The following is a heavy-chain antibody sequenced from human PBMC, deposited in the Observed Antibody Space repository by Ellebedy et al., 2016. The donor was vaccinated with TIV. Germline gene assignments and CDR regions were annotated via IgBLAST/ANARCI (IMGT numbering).Heavy chain of an antibody. V-gene: IGHV1-18*01. J-gene: IGHJ4*02. CDR3: ERDRGSYAFDF. CDR2: ISTYNGET. Sequence: AASVKVSCKASGYTFITYRIAWVRQAPGQGLEWMGCISTYNGETNYAPKLQDRVTMTTDTSTSTVYMELRSLRSDDTALYYCERDRGSYAFDFWGQGTLVTVS. D-gene: IGHD1-26*01. CDR1: GYTFITYR.